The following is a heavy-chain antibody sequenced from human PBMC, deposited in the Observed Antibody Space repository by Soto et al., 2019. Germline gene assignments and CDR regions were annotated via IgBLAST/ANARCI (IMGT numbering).Heavy chain of an antibody. Sequence: QVQLVESGGGVVQPGRSLRLSCAASGFTFSSYGMHWVRQAPGKGLEWVAVISYDGSNKYYADSVKGRFTISRDNSKNTLYLQMNSLRAEDTAVYYCAKSPPGLMEWLPPFDYWGQGTLVTVSS. V-gene: IGHV3-30*18. J-gene: IGHJ4*02. D-gene: IGHD5-12*01. CDR3: AKSPPGLMEWLPPFDY. CDR1: GFTFSSYG. CDR2: ISYDGSNK.